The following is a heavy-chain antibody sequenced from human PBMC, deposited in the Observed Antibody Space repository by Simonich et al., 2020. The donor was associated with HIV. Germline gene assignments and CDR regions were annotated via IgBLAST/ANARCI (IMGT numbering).Heavy chain of an antibody. D-gene: IGHD4-4*01. J-gene: IGHJ4*02. CDR3: ARVSPPESFRTTVTTHFDY. CDR1: GGTFSNYA. CDR2: SIPMFGTA. V-gene: IGHV1-69*13. Sequence: QVQLVQSGAEVKKPGSSVKVSCKVSGGTFSNYAISWLRQAPEQGLEWMGRSIPMFGTANSAQKFQGRVTITADKATRTAYMELNSLKSEDTAVYYCARVSPPESFRTTVTTHFDYWGQGTLVTVSS.